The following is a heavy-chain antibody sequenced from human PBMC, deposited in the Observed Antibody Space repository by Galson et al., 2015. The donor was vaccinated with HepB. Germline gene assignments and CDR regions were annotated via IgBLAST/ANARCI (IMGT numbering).Heavy chain of an antibody. Sequence: SLRLSCAASGFSFSTYGMHWVRQAPGKGLERVAVIWYDGSNKFYGDSVKGRFTISRDNSKNTLFLQMNSLRVEDTAVYYCARDVRIAATGTTQPWGMDVWGQGTTVTVSS. J-gene: IGHJ6*02. V-gene: IGHV3-33*01. D-gene: IGHD6-13*01. CDR1: GFSFSTYG. CDR3: ARDVRIAATGTTQPWGMDV. CDR2: IWYDGSNK.